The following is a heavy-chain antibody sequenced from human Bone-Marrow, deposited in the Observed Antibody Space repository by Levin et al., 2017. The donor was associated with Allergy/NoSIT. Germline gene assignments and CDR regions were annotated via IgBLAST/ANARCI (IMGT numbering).Heavy chain of an antibody. V-gene: IGHV3-11*01. CDR2: ISGSGGNI. CDR3: GRGDLILEPTAMPKNNWFDP. D-gene: IGHD2-2*01. CDR1: GFTFSDYY. J-gene: IGHJ5*02. Sequence: GGSLRLSCAASGFTFSDYYMGWVRQAPGKGLEWVSYISGSGGNIYYTDSVKGRFTISRDNAKNAVHLQMNSLRGEDTAVYYCGRGDLILEPTAMPKNNWFDPWGQGTLVTVSS.